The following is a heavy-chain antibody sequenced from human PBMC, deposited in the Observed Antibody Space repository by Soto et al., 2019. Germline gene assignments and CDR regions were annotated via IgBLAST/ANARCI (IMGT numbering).Heavy chain of an antibody. D-gene: IGHD2-21*01. CDR2: IYYTGST. CDR1: GGSISSGGYY. V-gene: IGHV4-31*03. CDR3: ARSPEVGVGRNDY. J-gene: IGHJ4*02. Sequence: QVQLQESGPGLVKPSQTLSLTCTVSGGSISSGGYYWSWIRQHPGKGLEWIGYIYYTGSTHYNPSRKSRVXXSXDXXKNQFSLKLSSVTAADTAVYYCARSPEVGVGRNDYWGQGTLVTVSS.